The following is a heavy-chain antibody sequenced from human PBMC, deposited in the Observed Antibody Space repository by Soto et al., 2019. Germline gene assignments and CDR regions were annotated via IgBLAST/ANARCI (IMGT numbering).Heavy chain of an antibody. Sequence: GGSLRLSCAASGFTFSSSTMNWVRQAPGKGLEWVSSISSDSVWIYYAASVKGRFTISRDNAKNSPFLQMSSLRAEDTTVYYCASVSYGDYSDGGQGTLVTVS. J-gene: IGHJ4*02. D-gene: IGHD4-17*01. V-gene: IGHV3-21*01. CDR1: GFTFSSST. CDR2: ISSDSVWI. CDR3: ASVSYGDYSD.